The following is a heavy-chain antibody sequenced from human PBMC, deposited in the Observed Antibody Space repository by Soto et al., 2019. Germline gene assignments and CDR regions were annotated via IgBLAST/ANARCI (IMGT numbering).Heavy chain of an antibody. D-gene: IGHD3-3*01. Sequence: GGSLRLSCAASGFTLSSYAMSWVRQAPGKGLEWVSAISGSGGSTYYADSVKGRFTISRDNSKNTLYLQMNSLRAEDTAVYYCAKGGSATIFGVVTNALDYWGQGTLVTVSS. CDR3: AKGGSATIFGVVTNALDY. J-gene: IGHJ4*02. CDR1: GFTLSSYA. CDR2: ISGSGGST. V-gene: IGHV3-23*01.